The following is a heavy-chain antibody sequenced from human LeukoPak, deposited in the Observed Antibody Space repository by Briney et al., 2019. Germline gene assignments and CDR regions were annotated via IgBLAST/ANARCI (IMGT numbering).Heavy chain of an antibody. CDR3: ARHRVGIYSRNHAFDI. CDR1: GYSFTSYW. Sequence: GESPKISCKGSGYSFTSYWIGWVRQMPGKGLEWMGIIYPGDSDTRYSPSFQGQVTISADKSSSTAYLQWSSLKASDTAMYYCARHRVGIYSRNHAFDIWGQGTMVTVSS. D-gene: IGHD1-26*01. CDR2: IYPGDSDT. V-gene: IGHV5-51*01. J-gene: IGHJ3*02.